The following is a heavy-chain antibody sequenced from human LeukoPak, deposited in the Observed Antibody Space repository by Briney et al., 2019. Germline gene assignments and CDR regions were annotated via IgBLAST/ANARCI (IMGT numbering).Heavy chain of an antibody. D-gene: IGHD3-10*01. J-gene: IGHJ5*02. CDR3: ARAPGGGFGFWFDP. CDR1: GGSISSGSYY. CDR2: IYTSGST. Sequence: PSETLSLTCTVSGGSISSGSYYWSWIRQPAGKGLEWIGRIYTSGSTNYNPSLKSRVTISVDTSKNQFSQKLSSVTAADTAVYYCARAPGGGFGFWFDPWGQGTLVTVSS. V-gene: IGHV4-61*02.